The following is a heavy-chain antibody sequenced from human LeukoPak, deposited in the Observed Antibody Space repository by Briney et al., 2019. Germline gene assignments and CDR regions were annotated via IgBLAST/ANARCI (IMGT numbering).Heavy chain of an antibody. J-gene: IGHJ4*02. V-gene: IGHV4-59*01. CDR1: GASISSYY. D-gene: IGHD4-23*01. Sequence: SETLSLTCTVSGASISSYYWNWIRQPPGKALEWIGYIYYSGSTNYHPSLKSRVSMSVDTSKNQFSLDLSSVTAADTAVYYCATYGGSYFDYWGQGTLVTVSS. CDR3: ATYGGSYFDY. CDR2: IYYSGST.